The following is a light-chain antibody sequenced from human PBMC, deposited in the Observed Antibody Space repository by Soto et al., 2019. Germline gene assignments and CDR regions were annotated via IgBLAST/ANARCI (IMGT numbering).Light chain of an antibody. V-gene: IGLV1-47*02. Sequence: QSMLAQPPSASGTPGQRITISCSGSTSNIGSNLASWYQQLPGMAPKLLIYNDNQRPSGVPDRFSGSKSGTSASLAISGLRSEDEADYYYAAWDDTLGGVVFGGGTQLTVL. CDR1: TSNIGSNL. J-gene: IGLJ2*01. CDR3: AAWDDTLGGVV. CDR2: NDN.